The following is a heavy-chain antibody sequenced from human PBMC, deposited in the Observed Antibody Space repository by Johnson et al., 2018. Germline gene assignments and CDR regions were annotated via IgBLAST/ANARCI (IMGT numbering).Heavy chain of an antibody. Sequence: QVQLVQSGGGLVKPGGSLRLSCAASGFTFSDYYMSWIRQAPGKGLEWVSHISSGSITIYYGDSVKGRFTISRDNAKKSLDLQMNSMRVEDTAVYYCARMGRYCSSTSCDEYYYYYYYMAVWGKGSTVTVSS. D-gene: IGHD2-2*01. CDR3: ARMGRYCSSTSCDEYYYYYYYMAV. CDR2: ISSGSITI. J-gene: IGHJ6*03. CDR1: GFTFSDYY. V-gene: IGHV3-11*04.